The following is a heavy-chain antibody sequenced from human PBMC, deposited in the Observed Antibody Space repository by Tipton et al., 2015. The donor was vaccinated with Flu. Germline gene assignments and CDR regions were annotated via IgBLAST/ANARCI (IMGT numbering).Heavy chain of an antibody. Sequence: TLSLTCAVSGGSISSDFYWSWIRQCPGKGLGWMGTVSRTGSTIYNPSLKSRVTISIDTYKNQFSLNMRSVTAADMAVYYLARRDYSNYVSDTKSWFDPWGQGTLVAVSS. CDR2: VSRTGST. CDR3: ARRDYSNYVSDTKSWFDP. CDR1: GGSISSDFY. J-gene: IGHJ5*02. V-gene: IGHV4-38-2*01. D-gene: IGHD4-11*01.